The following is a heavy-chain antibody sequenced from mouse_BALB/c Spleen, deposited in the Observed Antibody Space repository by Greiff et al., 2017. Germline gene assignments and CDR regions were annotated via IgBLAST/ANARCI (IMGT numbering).Heavy chain of an antibody. Sequence: VQLQQSGAELVRPGTSVKVSCKASGYAFTNYLIEWVKQRPGQGLEWIGVINPGSGGTNYNEKFKGKATLTADKSSSTAYMQLSSLTSDDSAVYFCARDDYDEAFAYWGQGTLVTVSA. D-gene: IGHD2-4*01. CDR2: INPGSGGT. V-gene: IGHV1-54*03. J-gene: IGHJ3*01. CDR1: GYAFTNYL. CDR3: ARDDYDEAFAY.